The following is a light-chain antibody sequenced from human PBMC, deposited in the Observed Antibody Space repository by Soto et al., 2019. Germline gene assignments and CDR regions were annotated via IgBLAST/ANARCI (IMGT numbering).Light chain of an antibody. CDR3: SSYAGSSNV. J-gene: IGLJ1*01. CDR2: EGS. Sequence: QSVLTQSASVAGSPGQSITISCSGSISDVGSSGPVSWYQHHPGQVPKLIIYEGSRRPSGVPDRFSGSKSGNTASLTVSGLQAEDEADYYCSSYAGSSNVFGTGTKVTVL. CDR1: ISDVGSSGP. V-gene: IGLV2-14*02.